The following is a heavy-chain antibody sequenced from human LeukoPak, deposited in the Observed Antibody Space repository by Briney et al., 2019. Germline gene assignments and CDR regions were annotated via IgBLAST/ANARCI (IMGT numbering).Heavy chain of an antibody. D-gene: IGHD6-19*01. CDR3: ARDPEGAVAGSFDY. CDR2: INPSGGST. J-gene: IGHJ4*02. CDR1: GGTFSSYA. Sequence: ASVKVSCKASGGTFSSYAISWVRQAPGQGLEWMGIINPSGGSTSYAQKFQGRVTMTRDTSTSTVYMELSSLRSEDTAVYYCARDPEGAVAGSFDYWGQGTLVTVSS. V-gene: IGHV1-46*01.